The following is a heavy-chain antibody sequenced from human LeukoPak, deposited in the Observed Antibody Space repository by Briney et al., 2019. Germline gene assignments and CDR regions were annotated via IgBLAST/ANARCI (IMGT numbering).Heavy chain of an antibody. CDR2: IYYSGST. J-gene: IGHJ1*01. V-gene: IGHV4-39*01. CDR3: ARQAVDYGDCGYFQH. CDR1: GGSISSSSYY. Sequence: SETLSLTCTVSGGSISSSSYYWGWIRQPPGKGLEWIGSIYYSGSTYYNPSLKSRVTISVDTSKNQFSLKLSSVTAADTAVYYCARQAVDYGDCGYFQHWGQGTLVTVSS. D-gene: IGHD4-17*01.